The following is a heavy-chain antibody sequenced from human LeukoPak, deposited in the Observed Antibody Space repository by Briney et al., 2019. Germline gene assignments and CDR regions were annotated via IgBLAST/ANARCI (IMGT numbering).Heavy chain of an antibody. Sequence: GGSLRLSCAASGFTFSSYAMHWVRQAPGKGLEWVAVISYDGSNKYYADSVKGRFTISRDNSKNTLYLQMNSLRAEDTAVYYCARGSSSSYSAFDIWGQGTMVTVSS. J-gene: IGHJ3*02. CDR1: GFTFSSYA. CDR2: ISYDGSNK. V-gene: IGHV3-30*04. CDR3: ARGSSSSYSAFDI. D-gene: IGHD6-6*01.